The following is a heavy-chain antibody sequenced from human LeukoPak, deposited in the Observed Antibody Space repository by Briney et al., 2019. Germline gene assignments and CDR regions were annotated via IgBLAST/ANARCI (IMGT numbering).Heavy chain of an antibody. V-gene: IGHV3-7*01. J-gene: IGHJ4*02. CDR1: GFTFSSYW. CDR2: IKQDGTEK. CDR3: ARDRRGSGSSDY. Sequence: GGSLRLSCAASGFTFSSYWMSWVRQAPGKGLEWVANIKQDGTEKYYVDSVKGRFTISRDNAKNSLYLQMNTLRTEDTAVYYCARDRRGSGSSDYWGQGTLVTVSS. D-gene: IGHD3-10*01.